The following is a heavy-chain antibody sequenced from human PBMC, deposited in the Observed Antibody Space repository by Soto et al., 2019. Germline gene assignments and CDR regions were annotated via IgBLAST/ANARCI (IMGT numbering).Heavy chain of an antibody. V-gene: IGHV1-3*01. D-gene: IGHD3-10*01. CDR2: INAGNGNT. CDR1: GYTFTSYA. J-gene: IGHJ6*03. CDR3: ARARTTYYYGSGSHRLYYYYMDV. Sequence: ASVKVSCKASGYTFTSYAMHWVRQAPGQRLEWMGWINAGNGNTKYSQKFQGRVTITRDTSASTAYMELSSLRSEDTAVYYCARARTTYYYGSGSHRLYYYYMDVWGKGTTVTVSS.